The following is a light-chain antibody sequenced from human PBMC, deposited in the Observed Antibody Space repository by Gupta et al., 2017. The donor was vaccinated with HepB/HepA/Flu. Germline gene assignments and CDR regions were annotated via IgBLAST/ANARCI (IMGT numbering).Light chain of an antibody. CDR2: TAS. CDR1: QDINSY. J-gene: IGKJ5*01. CDR3: QHVNSSPLT. V-gene: IGKV1-9*01. Sequence: DIQLTQSPSFLSASVGDRVTITCRASQDINSYLIWYQQKPGKAPNLLIYTASTVQGGVPSRFSGSGSGTEFTLTISSRQPEDFATYYCQHVNSSPLTFGQGTLVDIK.